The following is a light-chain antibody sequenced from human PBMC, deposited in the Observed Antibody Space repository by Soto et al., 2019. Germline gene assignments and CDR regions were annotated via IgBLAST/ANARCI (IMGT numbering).Light chain of an antibody. CDR3: CSFAGSSTYV. J-gene: IGLJ1*01. CDR2: EGT. Sequence: QSALTHPASVSGSPGQSITVSCTGTSSDVGSSNLVSWYQQHPGKAPKVMIYEGTQRPSGVSNRFSGSKSGNTASLTISGLQAEDEADYYCCSFAGSSTYVFGTGTKVTVL. CDR1: SSDVGSSNL. V-gene: IGLV2-23*01.